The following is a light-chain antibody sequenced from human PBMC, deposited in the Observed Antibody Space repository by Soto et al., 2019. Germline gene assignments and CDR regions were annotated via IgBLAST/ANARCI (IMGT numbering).Light chain of an antibody. V-gene: IGKV3-20*01. CDR2: GAS. CDR3: QQYGSSPT. J-gene: IGKJ1*01. Sequence: EIVLTQSPGILSLSPGERATLSCRASQSVSSSYLAWYQQKPGQAPRLLIYGASSRATGIPDRFSGSGSGTDFTLTISRLEPEDLAVYYCQQYGSSPTFGQGTKVKIK. CDR1: QSVSSSY.